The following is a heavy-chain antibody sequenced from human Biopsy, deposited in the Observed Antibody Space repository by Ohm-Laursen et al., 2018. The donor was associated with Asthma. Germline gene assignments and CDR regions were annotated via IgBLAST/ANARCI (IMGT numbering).Heavy chain of an antibody. CDR2: ISWNSATI. CDR3: AKVRSDWVITESFDY. Sequence: SLRLSCTAPGFKFDEYTMHWVRQAPGKGLEWVSGISWNSATIGYADSVEGRFTISRDNAKNSVFLHMDSLRPEDTAFYYCAKVRSDWVITESFDYWGQGVLVTVSS. V-gene: IGHV3-9*01. D-gene: IGHD3-22*01. J-gene: IGHJ4*02. CDR1: GFKFDEYT.